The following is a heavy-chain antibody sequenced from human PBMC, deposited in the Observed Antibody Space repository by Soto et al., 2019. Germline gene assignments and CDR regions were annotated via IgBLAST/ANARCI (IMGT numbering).Heavy chain of an antibody. Sequence: GASVKVSCKASGYTFTGYYMHWVRQAPGQGLEWMGWINPNSGGTNYAQKFQGGVTMTRDTSISTAYMELSRLRSDDTAVYYCARGTTLIPYYFDYWGQGTLVTVSS. CDR2: INPNSGGT. CDR1: GYTFTGYY. CDR3: ARGTTLIPYYFDY. D-gene: IGHD2-21*01. V-gene: IGHV1-2*02. J-gene: IGHJ4*02.